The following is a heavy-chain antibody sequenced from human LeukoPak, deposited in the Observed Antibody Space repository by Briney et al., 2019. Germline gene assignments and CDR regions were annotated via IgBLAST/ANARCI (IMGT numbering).Heavy chain of an antibody. Sequence: SETLSLTCTVSGGSISSSSYYWGWIRQPPGKGLEWIGSIYYSGSTYYNPSLKSRVTISVDTSKNQFSLKMSSVTAADTAVYYCARDPGGGYSSGWSDYWGQGTLVTVSS. V-gene: IGHV4-39*07. D-gene: IGHD6-19*01. CDR3: ARDPGGGYSSGWSDY. J-gene: IGHJ4*02. CDR2: IYYSGST. CDR1: GGSISSSSYY.